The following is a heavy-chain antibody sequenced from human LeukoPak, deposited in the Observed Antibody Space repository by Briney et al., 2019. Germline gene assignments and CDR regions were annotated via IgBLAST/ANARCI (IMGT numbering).Heavy chain of an antibody. CDR2: ISSSSSYI. CDR1: GFTFSRYS. J-gene: IGHJ4*02. CDR3: ARLPGIAAAGTSAVDY. V-gene: IGHV3-21*01. Sequence: VGSLRLSCAASGFTFSRYSMNWVRQAPGKGLEWVSSISSSSSYIYYADSVKGRFTISRDNAKNSLYLQMNSLRAEDTAVYYCARLPGIAAAGTSAVDYWGQGTLVTVSS. D-gene: IGHD6-13*01.